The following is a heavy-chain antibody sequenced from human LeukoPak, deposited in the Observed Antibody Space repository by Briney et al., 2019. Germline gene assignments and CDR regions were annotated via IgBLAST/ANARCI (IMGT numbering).Heavy chain of an antibody. CDR1: GYTLTSYN. CDR3: ARDKYSSGWTAYYYYGMDV. CDR2: INPSGGST. V-gene: IGHV1-46*01. D-gene: IGHD6-19*01. Sequence: ASVKVSCKASGYTLTSYNMHWVRQAPGQGLEWMGIINPSGGSTSYAQRFQGRLTVSRDTSTSTVYMELSSLTSEDTAAYYCARDKYSSGWTAYYYYGMDVWGQGTTVTVSS. J-gene: IGHJ6*02.